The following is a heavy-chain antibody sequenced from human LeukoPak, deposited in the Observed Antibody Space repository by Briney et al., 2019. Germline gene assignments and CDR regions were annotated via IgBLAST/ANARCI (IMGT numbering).Heavy chain of an antibody. V-gene: IGHV3-23*01. CDR3: AYHTGIAVAAFDY. J-gene: IGHJ4*02. CDR2: ISGSGGST. Sequence: GGSLRLSCAASGFTFSSYAMSWVRQAPGKGLERVSAISGSGGSTYYADSVKGRFTISRDNSKNTLYLQMNSLRAEDTAVYYCAYHTGIAVAAFDYWGQGTLVTVSS. CDR1: GFTFSSYA. D-gene: IGHD6-19*01.